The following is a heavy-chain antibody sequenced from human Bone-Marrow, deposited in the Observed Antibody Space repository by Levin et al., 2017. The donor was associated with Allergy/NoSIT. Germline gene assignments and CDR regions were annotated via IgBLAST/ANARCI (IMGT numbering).Heavy chain of an antibody. CDR3: AKVRRGLDAFDI. Sequence: GGSLRLSCAASGFTFTTSAMSWVRQAPGKGLEWVSSISNSGGDTYYAASVKDRFTISRDNSNNTLYLHMNGLRAEDTALYYCAKVRRGLDAFDIWGHGTMVTVSS. CDR1: GFTFTTSA. D-gene: IGHD3/OR15-3a*01. CDR2: ISNSGGDT. J-gene: IGHJ3*02. V-gene: IGHV3-23*01.